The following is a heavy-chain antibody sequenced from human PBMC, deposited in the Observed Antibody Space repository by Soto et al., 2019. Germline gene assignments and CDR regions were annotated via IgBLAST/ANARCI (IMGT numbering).Heavy chain of an antibody. D-gene: IGHD6-13*01. Sequence: GGSLRLSCAASGFTFSSYGMHWVRQAPGKGLEWVAVISYDGSNKYYADSVKGRFTISRDNSKNTLYLQMNSLRAEDTAVYYCAKAAAGAPGFDYWGQGTLVTVSS. V-gene: IGHV3-30*18. J-gene: IGHJ4*02. CDR1: GFTFSSYG. CDR2: ISYDGSNK. CDR3: AKAAAGAPGFDY.